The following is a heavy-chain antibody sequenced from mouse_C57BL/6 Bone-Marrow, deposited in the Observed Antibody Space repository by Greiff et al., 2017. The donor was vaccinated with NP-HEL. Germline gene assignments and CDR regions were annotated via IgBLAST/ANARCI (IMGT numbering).Heavy chain of an antibody. CDR2: ISSGSSTI. J-gene: IGHJ3*01. CDR1: GFTFSDYG. Sequence: DVKLVESGGGLVKPGGSLKLSCAASGFTFSDYGMHWVRQAPEKGLEWVAYISSGSSTIYYADTVKGRFTISRDNAKNTLFLQMTSLRSEDTAMYYCASFYYDYDGGYWGQGTLVTVSA. V-gene: IGHV5-17*01. D-gene: IGHD2-4*01. CDR3: ASFYYDYDGGY.